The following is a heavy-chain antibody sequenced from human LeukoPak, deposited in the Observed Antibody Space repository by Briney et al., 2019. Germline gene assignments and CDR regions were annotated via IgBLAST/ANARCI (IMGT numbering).Heavy chain of an antibody. CDR2: IYPGDSDT. J-gene: IGHJ1*01. D-gene: IGHD2-2*01. CDR3: ASLYCSSTSCPAEYFQH. CDR1: GYSFTSYW. Sequence: PGESLKISCKGSGYSFTSYWIGWVRQMPGKGLEWMGIIYPGDSDTRYSPSFQGQVTISADKSISTAYLQWSSLKASDTAMYYCASLYCSSTSCPAEYFQHWGQGTLVTVSS. V-gene: IGHV5-51*03.